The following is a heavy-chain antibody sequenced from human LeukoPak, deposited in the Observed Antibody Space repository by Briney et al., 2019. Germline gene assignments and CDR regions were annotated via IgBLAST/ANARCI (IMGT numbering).Heavy chain of an antibody. J-gene: IGHJ4*02. D-gene: IGHD3-10*01. Sequence: GGSLRLSCAASGFTFSSYEMNWVRRAPGKGLEWVSYINSSGSTIYYADSVKGRFTISRDNAKNSLYLQMNSLRAEDTAVYYCARGPSVYFDYWGQGTLVTVPS. CDR1: GFTFSSYE. CDR2: INSSGSTI. V-gene: IGHV3-48*03. CDR3: ARGPSVYFDY.